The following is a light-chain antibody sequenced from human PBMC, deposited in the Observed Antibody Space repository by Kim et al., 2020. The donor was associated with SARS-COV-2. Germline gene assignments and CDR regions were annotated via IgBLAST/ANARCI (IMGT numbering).Light chain of an antibody. CDR3: QQSGHSPIT. V-gene: IGKV3-20*01. CDR2: GAS. J-gene: IGKJ5*01. CDR1: QSVSSTY. Sequence: SPGGRATLSCRASQSVSSTYLAWYQQKPGQAPRLLIYGASRRATGIPDRFTGSGSGTDFTLTITRLETEDFAVYYCQQSGHSPITFGQGTRLEIK.